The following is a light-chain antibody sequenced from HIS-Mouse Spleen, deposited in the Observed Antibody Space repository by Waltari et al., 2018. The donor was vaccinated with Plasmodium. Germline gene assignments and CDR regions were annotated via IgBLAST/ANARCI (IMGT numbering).Light chain of an antibody. J-gene: IGLJ1*01. CDR2: DGS. CDR1: SSDVGGYNY. V-gene: IGLV2-11*01. CDR3: CSYAGSYTFV. Sequence: QSALTQPRSVSGSPGQSVTIPCTGTSSDVGGYNYVSWYQQHPGQAPKLMIYDGSKRPAGVPDRSPGSKSGTTASLTISGLQAADEADYYCCSYAGSYTFVFGTGTKVTVL.